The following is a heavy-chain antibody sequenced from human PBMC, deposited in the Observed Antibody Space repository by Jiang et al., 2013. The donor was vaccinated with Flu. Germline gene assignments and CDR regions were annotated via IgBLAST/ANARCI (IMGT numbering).Heavy chain of an antibody. CDR3: ARVYCAGDCWIDY. CDR1: GGSISSYY. J-gene: IGHJ4*02. CDR2: IYYSGST. Sequence: PGLVKPSETLSLTCTVSGGSISSYYWSWIRQPPGKGLEWIGYIYYSGSTNYNPSLNSRVIISVDTSKNQFSLKLSSVTAADTAVFYCARVYCAGDCWIDYWGQGTLVIVSS. D-gene: IGHD2-21*02. V-gene: IGHV4-59*01.